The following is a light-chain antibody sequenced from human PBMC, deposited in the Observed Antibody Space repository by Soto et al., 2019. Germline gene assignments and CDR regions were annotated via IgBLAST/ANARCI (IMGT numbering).Light chain of an antibody. CDR1: SSDVSSYNY. CDR3: SSYTTSSTHVV. Sequence: QSALTQPASVSGSPGQSITISCTGTSSDVSSYNYVSWYQQYPGKAPKLMIYDVSNRPSGVPYRFSGSKSGNPASLTSAGRQAEDEAEYYCSSYTTSSTHVVFGGGTKLTVL. CDR2: DVS. J-gene: IGLJ2*01. V-gene: IGLV2-14*01.